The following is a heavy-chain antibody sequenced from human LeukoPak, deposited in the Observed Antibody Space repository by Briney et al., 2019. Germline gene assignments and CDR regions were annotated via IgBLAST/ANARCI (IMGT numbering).Heavy chain of an antibody. CDR3: AKDPGGSYVDY. D-gene: IGHD1-26*01. J-gene: IGHJ4*02. Sequence: GGSRRLSCAASGFTFSSYEMNWVRQAPGKGLEWVSYISSSGSTIYYADSVKGRFTISRDNAKNSLYLQMNSLRAEDTAVYYCAKDPGGSYVDYWGQGTLVTVSS. CDR1: GFTFSSYE. CDR2: ISSSGSTI. V-gene: IGHV3-48*03.